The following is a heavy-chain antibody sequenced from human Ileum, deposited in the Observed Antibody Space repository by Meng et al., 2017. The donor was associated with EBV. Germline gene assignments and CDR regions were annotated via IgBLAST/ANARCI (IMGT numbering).Heavy chain of an antibody. CDR1: GFTFTTYG. D-gene: IGHD6-13*01. J-gene: IGHJ4*02. V-gene: IGHV1-18*01. Sequence: SVSELPTPVASVKFCCKASGFTFTTYGFTWVRQAPGQGLEWMGWISATNGDRHYAQKFQDRVTLTTDGYTPTVYMELRSLRSDDTAVYFCARKPTSAALDYWGQGTLVTVSS. CDR3: ARKPTSAALDY. CDR2: ISATNGDR.